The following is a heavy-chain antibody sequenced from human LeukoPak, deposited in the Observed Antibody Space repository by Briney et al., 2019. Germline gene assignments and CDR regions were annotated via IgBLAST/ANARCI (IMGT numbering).Heavy chain of an antibody. J-gene: IGHJ4*02. CDR2: ISSSSSYI. CDR3: ARLADYDRSGYFDY. D-gene: IGHD3-22*01. V-gene: IGHV3-21*01. Sequence: GGSLRLSCAASGFTFSSYSMNWVRQAPGKGLEWVSSISSSSSYIYYADSVKGRFTISRDNAKNSLYLQMNSLRAEDTAVYYCARLADYDRSGYFDYWGQGTLVTVSS. CDR1: GFTFSSYS.